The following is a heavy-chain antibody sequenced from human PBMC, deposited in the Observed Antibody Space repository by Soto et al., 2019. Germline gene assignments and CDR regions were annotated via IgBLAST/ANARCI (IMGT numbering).Heavy chain of an antibody. CDR2: IIPIFGTA. CDR1: GYTFSNYA. V-gene: IGHV1-69*13. J-gene: IGHJ5*02. D-gene: IGHD2-15*01. CDR3: AKDGGREGYFGNWFDP. Sequence: SVKVSCKASGYTFSNYAITWVRQAPGQGLEWLGRIIPIFGTANYAQKFQGRVTITADESTTTAYMELSSLRSDDTAVYYCAKDGGREGYFGNWFDPWGQGTLVTVSS.